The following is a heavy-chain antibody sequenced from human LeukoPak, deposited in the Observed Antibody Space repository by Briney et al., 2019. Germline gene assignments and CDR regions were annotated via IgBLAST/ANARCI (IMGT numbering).Heavy chain of an antibody. Sequence: ASVKVSCKVSGFTFTNYYMHWVRQAPGQGLEWMGLISPTGSSTNYAQKFRGRVTMTRDTSTTTVYMELSSLRSEDTAVYYCAREESGGYFDYWGQGTLVTVSS. D-gene: IGHD2-8*02. CDR3: AREESGGYFDY. CDR2: ISPTGSST. CDR1: GFTFTNYY. J-gene: IGHJ4*02. V-gene: IGHV1-46*01.